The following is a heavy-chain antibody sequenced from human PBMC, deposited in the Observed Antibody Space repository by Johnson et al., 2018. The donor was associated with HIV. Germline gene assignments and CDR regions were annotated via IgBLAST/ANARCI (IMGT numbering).Heavy chain of an antibody. CDR1: GFTFSDYY. CDR3: ARVFYRYSSSSTAAFDI. Sequence: QVQLVESGGGLVQPGWSLRLSCAASGFTFSDYYMSWIRQAPGKGLEWVSYISSSGSTIYYADSVKGRFIISRDNAKNSLYLQMNSLRAEDTAVYYCARVFYRYSSSSTAAFDIWGQGTMVTVSS. V-gene: IGHV3-11*04. J-gene: IGHJ3*02. CDR2: ISSSGSTI. D-gene: IGHD6-6*01.